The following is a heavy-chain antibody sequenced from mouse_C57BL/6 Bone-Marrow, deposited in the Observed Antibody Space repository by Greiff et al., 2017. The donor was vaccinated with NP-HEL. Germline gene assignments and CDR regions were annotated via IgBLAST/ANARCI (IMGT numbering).Heavy chain of an antibody. CDR2: IHPNSGST. CDR3: ATIYYGNLAWFAY. D-gene: IGHD2-1*01. V-gene: IGHV1-64*01. Sequence: QVQLQQPGAELVKPGASVKLSCKASGYTFTSYWMHWVKQRPGQGLEWIGMIHPNSGSTNYNEKFKSKATLTVDKSSSTAYMQLSSLTSEDSAVYYCATIYYGNLAWFAYWGQGTLVTVSA. J-gene: IGHJ3*01. CDR1: GYTFTSYW.